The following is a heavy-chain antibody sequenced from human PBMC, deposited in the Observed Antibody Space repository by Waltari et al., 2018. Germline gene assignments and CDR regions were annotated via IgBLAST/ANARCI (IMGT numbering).Heavy chain of an antibody. CDR3: ARGGDATQTNYYYYGLDV. J-gene: IGHJ6*02. CDR2: FIPILGLT. Sequence: QVRLLQSGAEVKKPGSSVKVSCQASGDTFSSYAINWARQAPGQGLEWMGRFIPILGLTNYAQKFRGNVTITADKSTTTAYMELSSRRSEDTAVYYCARGGDATQTNYYYYGLDVWGQGTTVTVSS. CDR1: GDTFSSYA. V-gene: IGHV1-69*09. D-gene: IGHD2-15*01.